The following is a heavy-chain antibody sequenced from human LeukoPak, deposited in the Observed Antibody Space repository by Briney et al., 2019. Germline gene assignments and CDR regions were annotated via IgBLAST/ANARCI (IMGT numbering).Heavy chain of an antibody. CDR3: ASRSSRGYPPLKNWFDP. CDR1: GGSFSGYY. D-gene: IGHD6-13*01. Sequence: SETLSLTCAVYGGSFSGYYWGWIRQPPGKGLEWIGSIYYSGSTYYNPSLKSRVTISVDTSKNQFSLKLSSVTAADTAVYYCASRSSRGYPPLKNWFDPWGQGTLVTVSS. J-gene: IGHJ5*02. CDR2: IYYSGST. V-gene: IGHV4-34*01.